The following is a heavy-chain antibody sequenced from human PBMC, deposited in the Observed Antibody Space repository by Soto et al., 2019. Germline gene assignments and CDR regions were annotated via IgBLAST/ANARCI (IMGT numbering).Heavy chain of an antibody. CDR3: ARTLYYDILTGYYNVRGYGMDV. Sequence: SETLSLTCAVYGGSFSGYYWSWIRQPPGKGLEWIGEINHSGSTNYNPSLKSRVTISVDTSKNQFSLKLSSVTAADTAVYYCARTLYYDILTGYYNVRGYGMDVWGQGTTVTVSS. J-gene: IGHJ6*02. CDR1: GGSFSGYY. CDR2: INHSGST. V-gene: IGHV4-34*01. D-gene: IGHD3-9*01.